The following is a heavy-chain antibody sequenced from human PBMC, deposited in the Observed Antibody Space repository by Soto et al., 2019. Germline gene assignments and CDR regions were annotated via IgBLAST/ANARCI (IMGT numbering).Heavy chain of an antibody. CDR3: VSQRTTVPTQAYFDY. Sequence: LSLTCTVSGGSISSGGYYWSWIRQHPGKGLEWIGYIYYSGSTYYNPSLKSRVTISVDTSKNQFSLKLSSVTAADTAVYYCVSQRTTVPTQAYFDYWGEGALVTVSS. V-gene: IGHV4-31*03. CDR2: IYYSGST. J-gene: IGHJ4*02. CDR1: GGSISSGGYY. D-gene: IGHD4-17*01.